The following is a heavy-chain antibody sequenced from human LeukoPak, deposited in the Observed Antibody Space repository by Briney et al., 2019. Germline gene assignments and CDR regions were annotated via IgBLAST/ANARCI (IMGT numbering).Heavy chain of an antibody. Sequence: QPGRSLRLSCAASGFTFSSYGMHWVRQAPGKGLEWVSAISGSGGSTYYADSVKGRFTISRDNSKNTLYLQMNSLRAEDTAVYYCAKDYDSSGYYYSPFDYWGQGTLVTVSS. CDR2: ISGSGGST. CDR1: GFTFSSYG. J-gene: IGHJ4*02. V-gene: IGHV3-23*01. D-gene: IGHD3-22*01. CDR3: AKDYDSSGYYYSPFDY.